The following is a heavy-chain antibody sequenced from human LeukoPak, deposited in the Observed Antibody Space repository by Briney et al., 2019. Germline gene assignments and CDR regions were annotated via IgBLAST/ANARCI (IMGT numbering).Heavy chain of an antibody. J-gene: IGHJ6*03. Sequence: GGSLRLSCAASGFAFSSYAMHWVRQAPGKGLEWVAIISYDGIIEDYSDSVKGRFTISRDNFKNTLFLQMNSLRDEDTAVYYCARDQAFSYYYYFMDVWGKGTTVTVSS. V-gene: IGHV3-30*04. D-gene: IGHD3-3*01. CDR1: GFAFSSYA. CDR2: ISYDGIIE. CDR3: ARDQAFSYYYYFMDV.